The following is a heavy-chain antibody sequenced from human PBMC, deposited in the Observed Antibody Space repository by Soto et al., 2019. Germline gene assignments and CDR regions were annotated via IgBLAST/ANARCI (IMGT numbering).Heavy chain of an antibody. CDR2: IYPGDSDT. Sequence: GESLKISWKGSGYSFTSYWIGGVRQMPGKGLEWMGIIYPGDSDTRYSPSFQGQVTISADKSISTAYLQWSSLKASDTAMYYCARRDVSGSYVIYDAHYVWGQGTMVTGSS. V-gene: IGHV5-51*01. CDR3: ARRDVSGSYVIYDAHYV. CDR1: GYSFTSYW. D-gene: IGHD3-10*01. J-gene: IGHJ3*01.